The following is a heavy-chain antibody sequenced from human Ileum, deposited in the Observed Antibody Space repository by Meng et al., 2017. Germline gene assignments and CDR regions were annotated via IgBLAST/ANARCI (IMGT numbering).Heavy chain of an antibody. V-gene: IGHV4-34*01. CDR1: GGSFNDYY. J-gene: IGHJ4*02. D-gene: IGHD1-26*01. CDR3: VRGPARETHDFDY. Sequence: VHSNQWGAELLKPSRTLSLPCAFFGGSFNDYYWSWVRQSPGKGLEWIGQIHHSGRTNYKSSLERRVTISVDTSKSQFSLKLTSVTAADTAMYYCVRGPARETHDFDYWGQGALVTVSS. CDR2: IHHSGRT.